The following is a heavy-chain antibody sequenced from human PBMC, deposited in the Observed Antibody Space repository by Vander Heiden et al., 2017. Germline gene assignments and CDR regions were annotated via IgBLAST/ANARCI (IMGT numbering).Heavy chain of an antibody. CDR3: ARDSGGYDWNGMDV. CDR1: GFPFSSYS. J-gene: IGHJ6*02. Sequence: EVQLVESGGGLVQPGGSLRLSCAASGFPFSSYSMNWVRPAPGKGLEWVSYISSSSSTIYYADSVKGRFTISRDNAKNSLYLQMNSLRDEDTAVYYCARDSGGYDWNGMDVWGQGTTVTVSS. V-gene: IGHV3-48*02. CDR2: ISSSSSTI. D-gene: IGHD5-12*01.